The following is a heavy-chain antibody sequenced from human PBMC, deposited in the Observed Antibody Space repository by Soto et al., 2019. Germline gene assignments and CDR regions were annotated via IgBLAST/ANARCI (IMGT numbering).Heavy chain of an antibody. CDR3: GSVYAYAWGRWRFGIDV. CDR2: ITYSGNT. V-gene: IGHV4-30-4*01. Sequence: LSLTCTVSGGSISSSDYNWCWIRQTPGKGLEWIGYITYSGNTYYNPSLKSRVTISVDTSKSQVSLRLTSVTAADTAVYFCGSVYAYAWGRWRFGIDVWGQGPRVTVSS. CDR1: GGSISSSDYN. D-gene: IGHD3-16*01. J-gene: IGHJ6*02.